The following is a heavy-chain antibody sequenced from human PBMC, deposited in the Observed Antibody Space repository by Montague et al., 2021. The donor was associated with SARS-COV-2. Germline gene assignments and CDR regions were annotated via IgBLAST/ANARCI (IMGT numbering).Heavy chain of an antibody. CDR1: GGSISSGGYY. Sequence: TLSLTCTVSGGSISSGGYYWSWIRQHPGKGLEWIGYIYYSGSTYYRPSLKSRVTISVDTSKNQLSLKLSSVTAADTAVYYCARVNTVRVYWFDPWGQGTLVTVSS. J-gene: IGHJ5*02. V-gene: IGHV4-31*03. D-gene: IGHD4-11*01. CDR2: IYYSGST. CDR3: ARVNTVRVYWFDP.